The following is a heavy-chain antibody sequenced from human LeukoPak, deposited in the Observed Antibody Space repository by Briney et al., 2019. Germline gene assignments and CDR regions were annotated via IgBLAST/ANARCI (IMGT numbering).Heavy chain of an antibody. CDR2: INPNTGDT. CDR1: GYTFTGYY. D-gene: IGHD3-10*01. V-gene: IGHV1-2*02. Sequence: ASVKVSCKASGYTFTGYYMHWVRKTPGQGLEWMGWINPNTGDTNYGRKFQGRVIMTRDTSINTAYVELRSLRSDDTAVYYCARSRRVGNGEYPDYWGQGTLVTVSS. J-gene: IGHJ4*02. CDR3: ARSRRVGNGEYPDY.